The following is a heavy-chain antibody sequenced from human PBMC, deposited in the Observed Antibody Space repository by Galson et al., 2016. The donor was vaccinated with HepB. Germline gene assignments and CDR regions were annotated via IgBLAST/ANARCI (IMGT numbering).Heavy chain of an antibody. J-gene: IGHJ6*04. D-gene: IGHD1-26*01. Sequence: SVKVSCKASGYIFTSSGISWMRQATGQGLEWMGWSNIYDGTINYARKFQGRVSLTTDTSTSTAYMELRSLRFDDTAVYYCARDWDFNMDVWGKGTTVTVSS. CDR2: SNIYDGTI. CDR3: ARDWDFNMDV. V-gene: IGHV1-18*04. CDR1: GYIFTSSG.